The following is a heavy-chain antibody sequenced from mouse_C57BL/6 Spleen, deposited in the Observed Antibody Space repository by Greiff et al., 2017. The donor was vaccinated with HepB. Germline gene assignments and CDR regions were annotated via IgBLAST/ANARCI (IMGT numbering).Heavy chain of an antibody. CDR1: GYTFTSYW. CDR3: SSRDSPSLYYYAMDY. CDR2: IDPNSGGT. J-gene: IGHJ4*01. D-gene: IGHD6-5*01. V-gene: IGHV1-72*01. Sequence: VQLQQPGAELVKPGASVKLSCKASGYTFTSYWMHWVKQRPGRGLEWIGRIDPNSGGTKYNEKFKSKATLTVDKPSSTAYMQLSSLTSEDSAVYYCSSRDSPSLYYYAMDYWGQGTSVTVSS.